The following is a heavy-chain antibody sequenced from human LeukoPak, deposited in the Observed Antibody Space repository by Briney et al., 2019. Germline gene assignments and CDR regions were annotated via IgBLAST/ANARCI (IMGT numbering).Heavy chain of an antibody. CDR2: IYTSGST. V-gene: IGHV4-4*07. CDR1: GGSISSYY. Sequence: SETLSLTCAVSGGSISSYYWSWIRQPPGKGLEWIGRIYTSGSTNYNPSLKSRVTMSVDTSKNQFSLKLSSVTAADTAVYYCARDGPHARYYYYYGMDVWGQGTTVTVSS. CDR3: ARDGPHARYYYYYGMDV. J-gene: IGHJ6*02.